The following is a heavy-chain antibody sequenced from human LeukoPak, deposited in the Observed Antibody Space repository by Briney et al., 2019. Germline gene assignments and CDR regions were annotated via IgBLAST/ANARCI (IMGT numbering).Heavy chain of an antibody. CDR2: IIPIFGTA. D-gene: IGHD6-6*01. J-gene: IGHJ4*02. CDR1: GGTFSSYA. CDR3: ASSYSSSSLPFDY. Sequence: SVKVSCKASGGTFSSYAISWVRQAPGQGLEWMGGIIPIFGTANYAQKFQGRVTITTDESTSTAYMELSSLRSEDTAVYYCASSYSSSSLPFDYWGQGTLVTVSS. V-gene: IGHV1-69*05.